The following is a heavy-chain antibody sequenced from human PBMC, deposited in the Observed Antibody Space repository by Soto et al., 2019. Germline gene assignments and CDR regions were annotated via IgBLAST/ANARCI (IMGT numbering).Heavy chain of an antibody. V-gene: IGHV2-5*02. CDR1: GFSLRSSGVG. J-gene: IGHJ3*02. Sequence: SGPTLVNPTQTLTLTCTFSGFSLRSSGVGVGWIRQPPGKALEWLALIYWDDDKRYSPSLKSRLTITKDTSKNQVVLTMTNMDPVDTATYYCAHRSIAAAGTHAFDIWGQGAMVTVSS. D-gene: IGHD6-13*01. CDR2: IYWDDDK. CDR3: AHRSIAAAGTHAFDI.